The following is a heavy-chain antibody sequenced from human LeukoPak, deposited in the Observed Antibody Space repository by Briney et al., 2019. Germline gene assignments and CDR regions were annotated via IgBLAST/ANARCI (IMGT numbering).Heavy chain of an antibody. V-gene: IGHV1-2*02. CDR1: GYTFTSYA. J-gene: IGHJ1*01. CDR3: ARDHDYEGLKGNY. CDR2: INTHNGAT. Sequence: ASVKVSCKASGYTFTSYAMNWVRQAPGQGLEWMGWINTHNGATVYVQKFQGRLSMTSDTSLSAAYMELQNLRSEDTAIYYCARDHDYEGLKGNYWGRGTMVIV. D-gene: IGHD1-7*01.